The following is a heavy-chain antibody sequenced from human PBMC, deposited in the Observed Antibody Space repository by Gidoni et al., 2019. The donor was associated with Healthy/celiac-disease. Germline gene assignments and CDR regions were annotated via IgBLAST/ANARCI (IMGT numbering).Heavy chain of an antibody. CDR1: GFTFSSDW. CDR2: INRDGSST. CDR3: ARARYYDSSGYPLGFDY. V-gene: IGHV3-74*01. D-gene: IGHD3-22*01. J-gene: IGHJ4*01. Sequence: EVQLVESGGGLVQHGGSLRLSCASSGFTFSSDWMHWVRQAPGKGLLWVSRINRDGSSTSYADSVKGRFTISRDNAKNTLYLQMNSLRAEDTAVYYCARARYYDSSGYPLGFDYWGHGTLVTVSS.